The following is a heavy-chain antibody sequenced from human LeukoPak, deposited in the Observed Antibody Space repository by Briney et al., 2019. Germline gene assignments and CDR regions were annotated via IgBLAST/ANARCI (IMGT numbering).Heavy chain of an antibody. CDR2: INPNSGGT. CDR1: GYTFTCYY. D-gene: IGHD4-17*01. J-gene: IGHJ4*02. CDR3: ARVDMTTVTG. V-gene: IGHV1-2*02. Sequence: GASVKVSCKASGYTFTCYYMHWVRQAPGQGREGMGWINPNSGGTNYAQKFQGRVTMTRDTSISTAYMELSRLRSDDTAVYYCARVDMTTVTGWGQGTLVTVSS.